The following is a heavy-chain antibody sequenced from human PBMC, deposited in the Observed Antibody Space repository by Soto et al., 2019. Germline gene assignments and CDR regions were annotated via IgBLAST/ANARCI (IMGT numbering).Heavy chain of an antibody. Sequence: GESLKISCKGSGYRFSSYWIAWVRQMPGKGLEWMGIIYPGDSDTIYSPSFQGQVTFSADKSTSTAYLQWSSLKASDSAMYYCARQGSNGAYYYYGREVWGQGTTVTVSS. V-gene: IGHV5-51*01. J-gene: IGHJ6*02. CDR1: GYRFSSYW. CDR3: ARQGSNGAYYYYGREV. D-gene: IGHD2-8*01. CDR2: IYPGDSDT.